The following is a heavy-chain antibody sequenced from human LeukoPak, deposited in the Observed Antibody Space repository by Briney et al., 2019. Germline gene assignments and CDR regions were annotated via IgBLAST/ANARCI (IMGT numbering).Heavy chain of an antibody. Sequence: GGSLRLSCAASGFTFSSYSMNWVRQAPGKGLEWVSYISSSSTIYYADSVKGRFTISRDNAKNSLYLQMNSLRAEDTAVYYCARDRGYSSSWYNFDYWGQGTLVTVSS. CDR2: ISSSSTI. V-gene: IGHV3-48*01. CDR3: ARDRGYSSSWYNFDY. D-gene: IGHD6-13*01. J-gene: IGHJ4*02. CDR1: GFTFSSYS.